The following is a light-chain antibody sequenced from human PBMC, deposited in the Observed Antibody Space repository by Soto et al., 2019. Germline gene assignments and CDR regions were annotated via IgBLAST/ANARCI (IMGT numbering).Light chain of an antibody. CDR2: EVT. CDR1: NTDVGQDKS. J-gene: IGLJ1*01. Sequence: QSALTQPASVSWSRGQSIIISCVGRNTDVGQDKSVSWYQQGPGKAPKLLIFEVTNRPSGVSNRFSGSRSGNTASLTISGLQPDDEGDYFCVSYTDTDTLVFGTGTKVTVL. CDR3: VSYTDTDTLV. V-gene: IGLV2-14*01.